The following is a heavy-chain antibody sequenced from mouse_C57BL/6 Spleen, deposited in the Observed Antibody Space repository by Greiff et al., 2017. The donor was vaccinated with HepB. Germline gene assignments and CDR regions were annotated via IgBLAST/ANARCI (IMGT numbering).Heavy chain of an antibody. CDR1: GFTFSDYY. J-gene: IGHJ4*01. CDR2: ISNGGGST. CDR3: ASGGITRRYAMDY. Sequence: EVKLVESGGGLVQPGGSLKLSCAASGFTFSDYYMYWVRQTPEKRLEWVAYISNGGGSTYYPDTVKGRFTISRDNANNTLYLQMSRLKSEDTAMYYCASGGITRRYAMDYWGQGTSVTVSS. D-gene: IGHD2-4*01. V-gene: IGHV5-12*01.